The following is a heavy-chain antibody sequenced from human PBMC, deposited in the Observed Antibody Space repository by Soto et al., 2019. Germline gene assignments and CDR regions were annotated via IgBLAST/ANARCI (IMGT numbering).Heavy chain of an antibody. CDR3: AXXRRWSSGWYGKNDAFDX. Sequence: QVQLVQSGAEVKKPGSSVKVSCKASGGTFSSYAISWVRQAPGQGLEWMGGIIPIFGTTNYAQKFQGRVTITADKSTSTAYMELSSLRSEDTAVYYCAXXRRWSSGWYGKNDAFDXXXXGXXXXVSS. J-gene: IGHJ3*02. D-gene: IGHD6-19*01. CDR1: GGTFSSYA. CDR2: IIPIFGTT. V-gene: IGHV1-69*06.